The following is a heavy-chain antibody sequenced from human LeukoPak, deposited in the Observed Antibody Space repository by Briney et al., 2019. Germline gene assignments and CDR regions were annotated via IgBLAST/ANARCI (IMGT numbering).Heavy chain of an antibody. Sequence: GGSLRLSCAASGFTFSSYSMNWVRQAPGKGLEWVSSISSSSSYIYYADSVKGRFTISRDNAKNSLYLQTNSLRAEDTAVYYCASGPWGRRDYWGQGTLVTVSS. J-gene: IGHJ4*02. CDR2: ISSSSSYI. CDR1: GFTFSSYS. CDR3: ASGPWGRRDY. D-gene: IGHD3-16*01. V-gene: IGHV3-21*01.